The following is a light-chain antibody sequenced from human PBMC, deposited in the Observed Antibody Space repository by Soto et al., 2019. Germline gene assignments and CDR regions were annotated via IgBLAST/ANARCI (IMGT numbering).Light chain of an antibody. Sequence: EIVMTQSPATLSGSPGERATLSCRASKSVSTNLAWYQQKPGQAPRLLSYGASPRATGIPARFSGSGSGTEFTLTISSLQSDEFAVYYCHQYTNRPPWTFGQGTKV. J-gene: IGKJ1*01. V-gene: IGKV3-15*01. CDR3: HQYTNRPPWT. CDR1: KSVSTN. CDR2: GAS.